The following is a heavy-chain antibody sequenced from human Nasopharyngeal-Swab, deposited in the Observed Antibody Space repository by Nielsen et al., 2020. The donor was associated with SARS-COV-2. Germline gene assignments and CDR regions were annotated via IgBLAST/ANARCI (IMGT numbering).Heavy chain of an antibody. Sequence: GESLKISCAASGFTFSSYWMSWVRQAPGKGLEWVANIKQDGSEKYYVDSVKGRFTISRGNDKNSLYLQMNSLRAEDTAVYYCARALYDYVWGSYRRWYYFDYWGQGTLVTVSS. CDR1: GFTFSSYW. D-gene: IGHD3-16*02. CDR2: IKQDGSEK. V-gene: IGHV3-7*01. CDR3: ARALYDYVWGSYRRWYYFDY. J-gene: IGHJ4*02.